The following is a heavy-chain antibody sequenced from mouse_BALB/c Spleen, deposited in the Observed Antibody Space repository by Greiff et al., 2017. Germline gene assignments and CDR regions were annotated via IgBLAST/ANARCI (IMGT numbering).Heavy chain of an antibody. CDR2: IYPGSGST. Sequence: LQQPGSELVRPGASVKLSCKASGYTFTSYWMHWVKQRPGQGLEWIGNIYPGSGSTNYDEKFKSKATLTVDTSSSTAYMQLSSLTSEDSAVYYCTRGNWDEEDYWGQGTTLTVSS. V-gene: IGHV1S22*01. D-gene: IGHD4-1*01. CDR1: GYTFTSYW. J-gene: IGHJ2*01. CDR3: TRGNWDEEDY.